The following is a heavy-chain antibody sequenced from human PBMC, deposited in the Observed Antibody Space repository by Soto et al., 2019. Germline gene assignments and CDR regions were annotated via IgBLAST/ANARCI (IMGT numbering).Heavy chain of an antibody. J-gene: IGHJ4*02. CDR1: GVTFSSYA. V-gene: IGHV1-69*18. CDR2: IIPVFRTS. Sequence: QVQLVQSGAEVKKPGSSVKVSCSASGVTFSSYAFTWVRQAPGQGLEWMGNIIPVFRTSNYAQRFQGRLTISADESTNTVYMELSSLRSEDTAGYFCAKDGSWDGGGGESWGQGTLVIVSS. D-gene: IGHD3-16*01. CDR3: AKDGSWDGGGGES.